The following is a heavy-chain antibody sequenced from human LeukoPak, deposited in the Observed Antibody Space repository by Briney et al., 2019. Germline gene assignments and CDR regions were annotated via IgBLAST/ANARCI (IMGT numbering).Heavy chain of an antibody. CDR1: GYTFTSYD. Sequence: PVASVKVSCKASGYTFTSYDINWVRRATGQGLEWMGWMNPNSGNTGYAQKFQGRVTMTRNTSISTAYMELSSLRSEDTAVYYCARGGAVAGYYYYYYMDVWGKGTTVTVSS. D-gene: IGHD6-19*01. J-gene: IGHJ6*03. CDR3: ARGGAVAGYYYYYYMDV. V-gene: IGHV1-8*01. CDR2: MNPNSGNT.